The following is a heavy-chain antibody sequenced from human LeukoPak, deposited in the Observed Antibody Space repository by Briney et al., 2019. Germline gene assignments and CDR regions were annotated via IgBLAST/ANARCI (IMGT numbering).Heavy chain of an antibody. CDR3: ARGATDYYYYGMDV. D-gene: IGHD1-26*01. CDR2: INAGNGNT. CDR1: GYTFTSYA. J-gene: IGHJ6*02. V-gene: IGHV1-3*01. Sequence: ASVKVSCKASGYTFTSYAMHWVCQAPGQRLEWMGWINAGNGNTKYSQKFQGRVTITRDTSASTAYMELSSLRSEDTAVYYCARGATDYYYYGMDVWGQGTTVTVSS.